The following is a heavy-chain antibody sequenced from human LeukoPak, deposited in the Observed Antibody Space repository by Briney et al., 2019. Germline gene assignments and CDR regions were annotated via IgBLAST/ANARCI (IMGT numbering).Heavy chain of an antibody. CDR1: GFIFSNYA. CDR3: ARDVPLMGASKTRYFDY. V-gene: IGHV3-30*04. J-gene: IGHJ4*02. CDR2: ISFHGRDK. Sequence: GGSLRLSCAASGFIFSNYAMHWVRQAPGKGLEWVAVISFHGRDKFYADSVKGRLTISRDSSQNTLFVQMNSLGAEDTAVYYCARDVPLMGASKTRYFDYWGQGTLVTVSS. D-gene: IGHD1-26*01.